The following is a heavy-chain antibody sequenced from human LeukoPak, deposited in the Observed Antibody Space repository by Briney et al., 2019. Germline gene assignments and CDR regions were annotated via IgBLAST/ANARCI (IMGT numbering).Heavy chain of an antibody. Sequence: GRTLRLSCAASGFTVRSNYMSWVRQAPGKGLEWVSLIFNDGSTYYADSVKARFTISRDNSMDTLYLQMNSLRVEDTAVYYCARDPGGDNAYWGQGTLVTVSS. CDR3: ARDPGGDNAY. V-gene: IGHV3-66*01. CDR2: IFNDGST. D-gene: IGHD4-17*01. CDR1: GFTVRSNY. J-gene: IGHJ4*02.